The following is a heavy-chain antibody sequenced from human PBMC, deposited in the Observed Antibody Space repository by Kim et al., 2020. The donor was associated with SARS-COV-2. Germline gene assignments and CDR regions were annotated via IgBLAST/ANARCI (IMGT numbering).Heavy chain of an antibody. J-gene: IGHJ6*02. CDR2: ISSSSSTI. Sequence: GGSLRLSCAASGFTFSSYSMNWVRQAPGKGLEWVSYISSSSSTIYYADSVKGRFTISRDNAKNSLYLQMNSLRAEDTAVYYCARGGRYSSGWFLLDGMDVWGQGTTVTVSS. D-gene: IGHD6-19*01. CDR1: GFTFSSYS. CDR3: ARGGRYSSGWFLLDGMDV. V-gene: IGHV3-48*04.